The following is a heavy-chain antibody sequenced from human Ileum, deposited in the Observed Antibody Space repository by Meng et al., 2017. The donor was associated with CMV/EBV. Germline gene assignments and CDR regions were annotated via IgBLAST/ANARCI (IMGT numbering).Heavy chain of an antibody. D-gene: IGHD2-2*01. V-gene: IGHV3-23*01. CDR2: ICVSGGRT. Sequence: SGLPFSSYAMTWVRQAPGKGLEWVSCICVSGGRTYYADSVKGRFTISRDNSKNTLYLQLNSLRAEDTAVYYCAQYCSSTSCYEGKNHCWGQGTLVTVSS. J-gene: IGHJ4*02. CDR1: GLPFSSYA. CDR3: AQYCSSTSCYEGKNHC.